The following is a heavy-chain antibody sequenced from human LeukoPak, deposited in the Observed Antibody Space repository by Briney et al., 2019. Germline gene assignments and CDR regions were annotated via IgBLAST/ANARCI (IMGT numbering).Heavy chain of an antibody. CDR1: GDRVSSNSAT. CDR3: AGGRVTGAPDC. J-gene: IGHJ4*02. Sequence: SQTLSLTCAISGDRVSSNSATWNWIRQPPSRGLEWLGRTYYRSKWYNDYAVSVRSRITISPDTSKNQFSLQLNSVTPEDTAVYFCAGGRVTGAPDCWGQGTLVTVSS. V-gene: IGHV6-1*01. CDR2: TYYRSKWYN. D-gene: IGHD1-20*01.